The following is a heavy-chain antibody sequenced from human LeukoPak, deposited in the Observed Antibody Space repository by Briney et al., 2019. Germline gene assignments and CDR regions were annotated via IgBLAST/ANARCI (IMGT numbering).Heavy chain of an antibody. CDR3: ARDRGSSGWNDY. D-gene: IGHD6-19*01. J-gene: IGHJ4*02. CDR2: ISSSGSTI. V-gene: IGHV3-11*01. Sequence: XGXGLXXVSYISSSGSTIYYADSVKGRFTISRDNAKDSLYLQMNSLRAEDTAVYYCARDRGSSGWNDYWGQGTLVTVSS.